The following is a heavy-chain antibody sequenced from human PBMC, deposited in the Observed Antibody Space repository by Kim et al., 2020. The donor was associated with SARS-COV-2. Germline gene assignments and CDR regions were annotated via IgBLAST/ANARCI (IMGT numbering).Heavy chain of an antibody. CDR2: IKYDGSTT. CDR3: TRDLDWLLFDY. Sequence: GGSLRLPCAASGFTFSNYWMHWVRQAPGKGLVWVSRIKYDGSTTIYADSVKGRFTISRDNAKNTLYLQMNSLRVEDTAVYYCTRDLDWLLFDYWGQGTLVTVSS. CDR1: GFTFSNYW. J-gene: IGHJ4*02. D-gene: IGHD3-3*01. V-gene: IGHV3-74*01.